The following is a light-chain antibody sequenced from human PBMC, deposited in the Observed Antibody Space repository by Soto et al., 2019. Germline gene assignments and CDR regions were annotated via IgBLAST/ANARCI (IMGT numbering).Light chain of an antibody. CDR2: GAS. CDR3: QQYGSSLHT. V-gene: IGKV3-20*01. CDR1: QSVSSSY. J-gene: IGKJ2*01. Sequence: EIVLTQSPGTLSLSPWERATLSCRASQSVSSSYLAWYQQKPGQAPRLLIYGASSRATGIPDRFSGSGSGTDFTLTISRLEPEDFAVYYCQQYGSSLHTFGQGTKLEIK.